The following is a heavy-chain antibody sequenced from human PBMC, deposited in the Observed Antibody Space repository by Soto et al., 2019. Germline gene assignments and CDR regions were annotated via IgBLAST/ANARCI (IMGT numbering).Heavy chain of an antibody. J-gene: IGHJ4*02. CDR3: AKDERRCSSPTCYAPKDN. V-gene: IGHV3-23*01. Sequence: PGGSLRLSCAASGFTFSSYAMSWVRQAPGKGLEWVSAISGSGGSTYYADSVKGRFTISRDNSKNTLYLQMNSLRAEDTAVYYCAKDERRCSSPTCYAPKDNWGQGTLVTVS. CDR2: ISGSGGST. CDR1: GFTFSSYA. D-gene: IGHD2-2*01.